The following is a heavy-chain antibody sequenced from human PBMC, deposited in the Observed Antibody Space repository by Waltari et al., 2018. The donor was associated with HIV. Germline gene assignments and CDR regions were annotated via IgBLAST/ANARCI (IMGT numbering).Heavy chain of an antibody. V-gene: IGHV3-30*18. Sequence: QVHLVESGGGVVLPEKSLKLSCAASEFTFRSYAMHWVRQAPGKGLEWVAIISSDGRNKFYADSVKGRFSISRDNSNNTLYLLMNSLRPEDTAVYYCAKHRHPYKEGTTYFDFWGQGTLVTVSS. D-gene: IGHD1-7*01. J-gene: IGHJ4*02. CDR2: ISSDGRNK. CDR3: AKHRHPYKEGTTYFDF. CDR1: EFTFRSYA.